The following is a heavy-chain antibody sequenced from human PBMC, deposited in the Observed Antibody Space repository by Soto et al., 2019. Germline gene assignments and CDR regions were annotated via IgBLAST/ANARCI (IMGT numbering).Heavy chain of an antibody. D-gene: IGHD5-12*01. V-gene: IGHV4-30-4*01. CDR1: GGSISSGDYY. CDR3: ARWLGYGPHFDY. J-gene: IGHJ4*02. CDR2: IYYSGST. Sequence: QVQLQESGPGLVKPSQTLSLTCTVSGGSISSGDYYWSWIRQPPGKGLECIGYIYYSGSTYYNPSLKSRVIISVDTSKNQFSLKLSSVTAADTAVYYCARWLGYGPHFDYWGQGTLVTVYS.